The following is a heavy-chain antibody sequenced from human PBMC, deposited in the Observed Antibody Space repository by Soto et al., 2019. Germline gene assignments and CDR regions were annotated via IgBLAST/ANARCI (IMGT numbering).Heavy chain of an antibody. J-gene: IGHJ6*02. CDR1: GFTVSSNY. CDR3: ARDHSSSSVVGGMDV. V-gene: IGHV3-53*01. CDR2: IYSGGST. D-gene: IGHD6-13*01. Sequence: EVQLVESGGGLIQPGGSLRLSCAASGFTVSSNYMSWVRQAPGKGLEWVSVIYSGGSTYYADSVKGRFTISRDNSKNTLYLQMNSLRAEDTAVYYCARDHSSSSVVGGMDVWGQGTTVTVSS.